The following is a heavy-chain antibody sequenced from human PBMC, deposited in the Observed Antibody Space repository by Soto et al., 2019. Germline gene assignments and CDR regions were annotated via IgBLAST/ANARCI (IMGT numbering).Heavy chain of an antibody. CDR2: IYHSGST. V-gene: IGHV4-4*02. CDR1: GGSISSSNW. Sequence: SLTCAVSGGSISSSNWWSWVRQRPGKGLEWIGEIYHSGSTNYNPSLKSRVTISVDKSKNQFSLKLSSVTAPGTAVYYCARCRSYCSSTSCAKYYYYGMDVWGQGPTVTVSS. J-gene: IGHJ6*01. CDR3: ARCRSYCSSTSCAKYYYYGMDV. D-gene: IGHD2-2*01.